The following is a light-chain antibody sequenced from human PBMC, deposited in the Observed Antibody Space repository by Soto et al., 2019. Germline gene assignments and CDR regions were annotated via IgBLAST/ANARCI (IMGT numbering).Light chain of an antibody. J-gene: IGLJ2*01. V-gene: IGLV1-40*01. CDR1: SSNIGAGYD. CDR2: GNN. CDR3: QSYDSSLSVYVV. Sequence: QSVLTQPPSVPGAPGQRVTISCTGSSSNIGAGYDVHWYQQLPGTAPKLLIYGNNNRPSGVPDRFSGSKSGTSASLAITGLQAEDEADYYCQSYDSSLSVYVVFGGGTKLTVL.